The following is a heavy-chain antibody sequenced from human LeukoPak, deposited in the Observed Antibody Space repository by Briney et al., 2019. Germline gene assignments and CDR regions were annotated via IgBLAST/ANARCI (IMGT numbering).Heavy chain of an antibody. J-gene: IGHJ6*03. D-gene: IGHD3-3*01. CDR2: IYYSGST. Sequence: PSETLSLTCTVSGGSINSYYWSWIRQPPGKGLEWIGHIYYSGSTNYNPSLKSRVTISVDTSKNQFSLKLSSVTAADTAVYYCARSAVFGVAPYYMDVWGKGTTVTVSS. CDR1: GGSINSYY. V-gene: IGHV4-59*01. CDR3: ARSAVFGVAPYYMDV.